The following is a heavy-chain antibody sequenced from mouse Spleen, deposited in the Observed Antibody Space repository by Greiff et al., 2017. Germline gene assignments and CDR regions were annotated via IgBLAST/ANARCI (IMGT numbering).Heavy chain of an antibody. D-gene: IGHD3-1*01. CDR3: TRSGDL. Sequence: VKLQESGAELVRPGASVTLSCKASGYTFTDYEMHWVKQTPVHGLEWIGAIDPETGGTAYNQKFKGKAILTADKSSSTAYMELRSLTSEDSAVYYCTRSGDLWGQGTSVTVSS. J-gene: IGHJ4*01. V-gene: IGHV1-15*01. CDR2: IDPETGGT. CDR1: GYTFTDYE.